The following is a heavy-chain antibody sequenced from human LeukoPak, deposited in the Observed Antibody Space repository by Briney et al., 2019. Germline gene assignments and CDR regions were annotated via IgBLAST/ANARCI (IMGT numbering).Heavy chain of an antibody. Sequence: ASVKVSFNASGYTFTFDYMPVERQAQGQGLEWMGGISASSCCTNYAKKLLGRVSMTSETSINTHYKELSRLRSDYTAVYYCTSDHLQVWFYYWGQGTLVTVSP. V-gene: IGHV1-2*02. CDR2: ISASSCCT. J-gene: IGHJ4*02. CDR3: TSDHLQVWFYY. CDR1: GYTFTFDY. D-gene: IGHD5-18*01.